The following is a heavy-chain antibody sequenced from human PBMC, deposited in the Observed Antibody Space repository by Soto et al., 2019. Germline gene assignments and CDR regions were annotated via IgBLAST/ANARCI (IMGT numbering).Heavy chain of an antibody. D-gene: IGHD2-15*01. Sequence: ASVKVSCKASGYTFISYYMHWVRQAPGQGLEWMGIINPIGGFTRYAQKFQGRVSMTRDTSTSTVYMEVSSLRSEDTAVYFCARGPNGGNIYYFDYWGQGTLVTVSS. CDR3: ARGPNGGNIYYFDY. CDR1: GYTFISYY. V-gene: IGHV1-46*01. CDR2: INPIGGFT. J-gene: IGHJ4*02.